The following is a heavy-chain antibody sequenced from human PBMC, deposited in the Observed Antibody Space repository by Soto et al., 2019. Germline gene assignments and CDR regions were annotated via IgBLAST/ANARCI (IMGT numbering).Heavy chain of an antibody. CDR1: GGSISSYY. D-gene: IGHD3-9*01. V-gene: IGHV4-59*01. CDR3: ARVFDNNWFDP. Sequence: SETLSLTCTVSGGSISSYYWSWIRQPPGKGLEWIGYIYYSGSTNYNPSLKSRVTISVDTSKNQFSLKLSSVTAADTAVYYCARVFDNNWFDPWGQGTLVTVSS. J-gene: IGHJ5*02. CDR2: IYYSGST.